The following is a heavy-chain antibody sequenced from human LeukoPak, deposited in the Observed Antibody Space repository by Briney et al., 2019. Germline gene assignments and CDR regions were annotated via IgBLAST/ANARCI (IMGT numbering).Heavy chain of an antibody. J-gene: IGHJ4*02. Sequence: SQTLSLTCAISGYSVSSNSAAWNWLRQSPSRGLEWLGRTYYRSKWYNDYAVSVKSRITINPDTSKNQFSLQLNSVTPEDTAVYYCARGPGDTRDGYNEFDYWGQGTLVTVSS. CDR1: GYSVSSNSAA. V-gene: IGHV6-1*01. CDR2: TYYRSKWYN. CDR3: ARGPGDTRDGYNEFDY. D-gene: IGHD5-24*01.